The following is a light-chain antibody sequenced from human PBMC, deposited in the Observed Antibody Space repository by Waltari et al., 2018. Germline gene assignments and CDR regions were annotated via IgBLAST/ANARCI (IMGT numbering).Light chain of an antibody. J-gene: IGLJ2*01. CDR2: EDN. CDR1: SGNIATNS. CDR3: QSFDSSHVV. V-gene: IGLV6-57*03. Sequence: FMLTQPHSVSESPGKTVTISCTRSSGNIATNSVQRYQQRPGSAPTKVIYEDNQRPSGVPDRFSGSIDSSANSASLIIAGLKAEDEADYYCQSFDSSHVVFGGGTKLTVL.